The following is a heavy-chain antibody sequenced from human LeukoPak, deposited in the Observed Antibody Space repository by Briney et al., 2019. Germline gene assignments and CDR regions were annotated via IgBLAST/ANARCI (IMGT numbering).Heavy chain of an antibody. CDR3: ARRIGYSSGHSAVYYFDY. V-gene: IGHV3-74*01. CDR1: GFTFSTYW. CDR2: INSGGDDT. J-gene: IGHJ4*02. D-gene: IGHD6-19*01. Sequence: GGSLRLSCAASGFTFSTYWMHWVRQAPGKGLVWVSLINSGGDDTRYADSVKGRFTISRDNAKNTMYLQMNSLRAEDTAVYYCARRIGYSSGHSAVYYFDYWGQGTLVTVSS.